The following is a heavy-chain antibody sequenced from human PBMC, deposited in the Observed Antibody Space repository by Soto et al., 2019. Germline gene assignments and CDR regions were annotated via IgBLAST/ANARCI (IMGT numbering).Heavy chain of an antibody. CDR2: ISSSGSYT. V-gene: IGHV3-11*06. CDR1: GFTFSDYY. D-gene: IGHD1-26*01. J-gene: IGHJ4*02. Sequence: GGSLRLSCAASGFTFSDYYMSWIRQAPGKGLEWVSYISSSGSYTNYADSVKGRFTISRDNSKNSLYLQMNILRAEDTAVYYYARGIKVGNTGYYFDYWGQRTLVTVSS. CDR3: ARGIKVGNTGYYFDY.